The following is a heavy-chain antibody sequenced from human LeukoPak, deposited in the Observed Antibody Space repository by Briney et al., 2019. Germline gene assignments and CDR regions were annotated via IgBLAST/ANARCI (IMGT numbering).Heavy chain of an antibody. J-gene: IGHJ5*02. CDR3: VRDSENGDYDYFNWFDP. Sequence: GASVKVSCKASGGTFSSYAISWVRQAPGQGLEWMGGIIPIFGTANYAQKFQGRVTITTDGSTSTAYMELSSLRSEDTAVYYCVRDSENGDYDYFNWFDPWGQGTLVTVSS. CDR2: IIPIFGTA. V-gene: IGHV1-69*05. D-gene: IGHD4-17*01. CDR1: GGTFSSYA.